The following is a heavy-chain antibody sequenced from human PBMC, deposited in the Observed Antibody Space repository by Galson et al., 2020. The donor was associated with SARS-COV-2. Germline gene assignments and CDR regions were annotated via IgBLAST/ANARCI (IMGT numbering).Heavy chain of an antibody. V-gene: IGHV1-8*01. CDR3: VVRLWFGEAFDF. CDR1: GYTFTSFD. D-gene: IGHD3-10*01. CDR2: VSPISDTT. J-gene: IGHJ4*02. Sequence: ASVNVSCKASGYTFTSFDIHWVRQATGQGLEWMGWVSPISDTTGYEQKFQGRVTMTRNTSISTAYMELSSLRSEDTAMYYCVVRLWFGEAFDFWGQGTLITVSS.